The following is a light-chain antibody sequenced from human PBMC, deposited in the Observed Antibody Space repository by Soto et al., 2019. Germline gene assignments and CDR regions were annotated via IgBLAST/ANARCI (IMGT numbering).Light chain of an antibody. CDR1: QTVNAW. CDR3: QQYNTHSGT. V-gene: IGKV1-5*01. CDR2: DAS. J-gene: IGKJ1*01. Sequence: DIQMTQSPSTLSASLGDRVTITCRASQTVNAWLAWYQHKPGKAPKPLIYDASILESEVPARFSGSGSGTEFILTISSLQPDDVGTYYCQQYNTHSGTFGQGTKVEIK.